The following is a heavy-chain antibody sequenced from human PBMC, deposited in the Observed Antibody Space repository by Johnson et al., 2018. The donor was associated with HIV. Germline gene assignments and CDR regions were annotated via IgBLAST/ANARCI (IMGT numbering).Heavy chain of an antibody. V-gene: IGHV3-30*02. D-gene: IGHD6-13*01. CDR1: GFTFSNYG. CDR3: ARERSYSSSWYGDAFDI. CDR2: IRYDGDIT. J-gene: IGHJ3*02. Sequence: QVQLVESGGGVVQPGGSLRLSCAASGFTFSNYGMHWVRQAPGKGLEWVAFIRYDGDITYYVDSVKGRFTISRDNSKNTLYLQMNSLRAEDTAVYYCARERSYSSSWYGDAFDIWGQGTMVTVSS.